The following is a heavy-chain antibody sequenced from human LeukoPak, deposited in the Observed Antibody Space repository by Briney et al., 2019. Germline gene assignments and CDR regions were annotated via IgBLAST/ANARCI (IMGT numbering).Heavy chain of an antibody. J-gene: IGHJ4*02. CDR2: INPNSGGT. D-gene: IGHD3-16*01. Sequence: GASVKVSCKASGYTFTSYGISWVRQAPGQGLEWMGWINPNSGGTNYAQKFQGRVTMTRDTSISTAYMELSRLRSDDTAVYYCASYAPFDYWGQGTLVTVSS. CDR3: ASYAPFDY. CDR1: GYTFTSYG. V-gene: IGHV1-2*02.